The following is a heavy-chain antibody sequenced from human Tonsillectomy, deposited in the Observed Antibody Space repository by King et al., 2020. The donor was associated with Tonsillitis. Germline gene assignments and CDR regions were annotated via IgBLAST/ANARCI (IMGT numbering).Heavy chain of an antibody. CDR2: ISYDGSNK. CDR3: AKDQASWISGYLFDY. Sequence: VQLVQSGGGVVQPGRSLRLSCAASVFTFSSYGMHWVRQAPGKGLEWVAVISYDGSNKYYADSVKGRFTISRDNSKNTLYLQMNSLRAEDTAVYYCAKDQASWISGYLFDYWGQGTLVTVSS. J-gene: IGHJ4*02. V-gene: IGHV3-30*18. D-gene: IGHD3-22*01. CDR1: VFTFSSYG.